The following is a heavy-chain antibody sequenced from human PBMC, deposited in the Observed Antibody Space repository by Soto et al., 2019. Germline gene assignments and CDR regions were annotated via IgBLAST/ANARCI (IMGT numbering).Heavy chain of an antibody. J-gene: IGHJ4*02. CDR1: GGSISPYY. CDR3: AKYRRTPEDGYRLDY. CDR2: VYYSGST. Sequence: QVQLQESGPGLVNPWETLSLTCTVSGGSISPYYWSWIRQPPGKGLEWIGYVYYSGSTNYNPSLKSRLTMSVDTSTNQFSLKLSSVPAADTAVYYCAKYRRTPEDGYRLDYWGQGALVIVSS. V-gene: IGHV4-59*01. D-gene: IGHD5-12*01.